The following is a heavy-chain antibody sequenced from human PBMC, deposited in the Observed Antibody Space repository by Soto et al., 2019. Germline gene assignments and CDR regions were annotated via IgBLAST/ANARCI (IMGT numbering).Heavy chain of an antibody. CDR1: GFTFSSFA. D-gene: IGHD4-17*01. J-gene: IGHJ6*02. CDR3: AREVWRTVTTDVGDNYYYDGMDV. Sequence: EVQLLESGGGLEQPGGSLRLSCAVSGFTFSSFAMTWVRQAPGKGLEWVSGISGDGISTYYTDSVKGRFTISRDKSKNTLYLQMNSLRVEDTAVYFCAREVWRTVTTDVGDNYYYDGMDVWGQGTTVTVSS. V-gene: IGHV3-23*01. CDR2: ISGDGIST.